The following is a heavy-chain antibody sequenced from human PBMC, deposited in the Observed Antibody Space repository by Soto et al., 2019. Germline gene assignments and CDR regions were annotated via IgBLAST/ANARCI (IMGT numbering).Heavy chain of an antibody. CDR2: ISNSGGNT. CDR1: GFTFSNYA. Sequence: EGELLESGGGLVQPGGSLRVSCAASGFTFSNYAMSWVRQAPGKGLEWVSFISNSGGNTRYADSVKGRFTISRDYSKNTLFLQMNSLRPDDTAVYYCAKLASVYCRGSSCDPFDIWGQGTMVTVSS. J-gene: IGHJ3*02. CDR3: AKLASVYCRGSSCDPFDI. D-gene: IGHD2-15*01. V-gene: IGHV3-23*01.